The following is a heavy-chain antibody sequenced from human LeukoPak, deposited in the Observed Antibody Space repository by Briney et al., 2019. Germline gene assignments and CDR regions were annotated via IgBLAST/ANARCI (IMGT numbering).Heavy chain of an antibody. CDR1: GGTFSSYA. D-gene: IGHD3-22*01. Sequence: SVKVSCKASGGTFSSYAISWVRQAPGQGLEWMGWIIPIFGTANYAQKFQGRVTITADESTSTAYMELRSLRSDDTAVYYCARINYYDSSGPFDYWGQGTLVTVSS. V-gene: IGHV1-69*01. CDR3: ARINYYDSSGPFDY. CDR2: IIPIFGTA. J-gene: IGHJ4*02.